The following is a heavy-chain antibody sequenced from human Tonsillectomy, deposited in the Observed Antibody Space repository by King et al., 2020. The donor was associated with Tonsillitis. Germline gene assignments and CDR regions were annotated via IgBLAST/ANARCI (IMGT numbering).Heavy chain of an antibody. CDR2: IYAGDFDT. V-gene: IGHV5-51*01. CDR1: GYIFTSYW. CDR3: ARRSNNCYSDFDY. J-gene: IGHJ4*01. Sequence: EVQLVESGAEVKKPGESLKISCKGSGYIFTSYWIAWVRQMPGKGLEWMGIIYAGDFDTRYSPSFQGQVTMSVDKATNTAYLQWNSLKASDTAMYYCARRSNNCYSDFDYWGQGTLVTGSS. D-gene: IGHD2-21*02.